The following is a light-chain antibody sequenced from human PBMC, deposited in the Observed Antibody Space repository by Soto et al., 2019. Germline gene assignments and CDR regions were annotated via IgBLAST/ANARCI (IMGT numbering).Light chain of an antibody. V-gene: IGKV1-39*01. CDR2: AAS. Sequence: DIQMTQSPSSLSESIGDRVTINCRASQRITNRLNWYQHRPGKAPRLLIYAASSLESGVPSRFSGSASGTDFTLTISSLQPEDFATYYCQQGYTTPLTFGQGTKVEIK. CDR1: QRITNR. J-gene: IGKJ1*01. CDR3: QQGYTTPLT.